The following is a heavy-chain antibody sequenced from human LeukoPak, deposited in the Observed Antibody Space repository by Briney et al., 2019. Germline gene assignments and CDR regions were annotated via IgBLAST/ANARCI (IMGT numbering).Heavy chain of an antibody. CDR1: GFTFSSYA. J-gene: IGHJ4*02. V-gene: IGHV3-23*01. CDR3: AKAKATYSGSYFVFDY. Sequence: GGSLRLCCAASGFTFSSYAMSWVRQAPGKGLEWVSAISGSGGSTYYADSVKGRFTISRDNSKNTLYLQMNSLRAEDTAVYYCAKAKATYSGSYFVFDYCGQGTLVTVSS. D-gene: IGHD1-26*01. CDR2: ISGSGGST.